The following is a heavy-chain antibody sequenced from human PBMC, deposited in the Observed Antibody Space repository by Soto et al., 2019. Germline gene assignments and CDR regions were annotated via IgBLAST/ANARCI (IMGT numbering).Heavy chain of an antibody. CDR1: GYTFTTFW. D-gene: IGHD2-2*01. J-gene: IGHJ5*02. CDR3: ARLYCTTSTCDSWFDP. V-gene: IGHV5-10-1*01. CDR2: IDPRDSYV. Sequence: GESLKISCTGFGYTFTTFWISWVRQRPGKGMEWMGRIDPRDSYVNYSPSFQGHVTISVDKSINTAYLQWGSLEASDTAMYYCARLYCTTSTCDSWFDPWGQGTLVTVSS.